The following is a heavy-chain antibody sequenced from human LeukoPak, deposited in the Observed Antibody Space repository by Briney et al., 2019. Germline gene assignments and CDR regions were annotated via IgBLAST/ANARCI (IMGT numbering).Heavy chain of an antibody. Sequence: SETLSLTCTVSGVSVSSGGYYWSWIRQPPGKGLEWIGYIYYSGSTNYNPSLKSRVTISVDTSKNQFSLKLSSVTAADTAVYYCARDLSLDYWGQGTLVTVSS. CDR3: ARDLSLDY. D-gene: IGHD3-9*01. J-gene: IGHJ4*02. CDR1: GVSVSSGGYY. V-gene: IGHV4-61*08. CDR2: IYYSGST.